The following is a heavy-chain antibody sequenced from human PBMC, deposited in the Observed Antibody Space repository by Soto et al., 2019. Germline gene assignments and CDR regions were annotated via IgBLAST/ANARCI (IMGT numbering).Heavy chain of an antibody. V-gene: IGHV1-8*01. CDR1: GYSFTNNA. CDR2: MNPGSGDT. J-gene: IGHJ5*02. CDR3: ARMATFGSLNWFDP. Sequence: ASVKASCKXSGYSFTNNAVRWVRQATGQGLECMGWMNPGSGDTGYAQKFQGRVTMTRDISTATVYMELRSLRSDDTATYYCARMATFGSLNWFDPWGQGTLVTVSS. D-gene: IGHD3-16*01.